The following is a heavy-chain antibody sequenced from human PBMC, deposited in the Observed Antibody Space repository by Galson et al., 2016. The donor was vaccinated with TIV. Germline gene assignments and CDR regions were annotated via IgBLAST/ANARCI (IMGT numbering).Heavy chain of an antibody. CDR1: GFTLNMYA. V-gene: IGHV3-23*01. J-gene: IGHJ3*01. D-gene: IGHD2-15*01. Sequence: SLRLSCAASGFTLNMYAMNWVRQTPGKGLEWVAVINVGGENTIYADTVKGRVTVSRDHSINTLSLQLNSLRSEDTAIYYCAKDRLTYSFRGAFDRLCQGTMVTVSS. CDR3: AKDRLTYSFRGAFDR. CDR2: INVGGENT.